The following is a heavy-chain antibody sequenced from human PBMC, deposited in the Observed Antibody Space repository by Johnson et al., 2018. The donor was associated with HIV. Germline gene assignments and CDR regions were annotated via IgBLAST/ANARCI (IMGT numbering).Heavy chain of an antibody. V-gene: IGHV3-30*02. D-gene: IGHD6-6*01. Sequence: QVQLVESGGGVVQPGGSLRLSCATSGFTFSNYAMHWVRQAPGKGLEWVAYIRYDGSTQSYAAPVKGRFTISRDDSKNTLYLQMNSLKTEDTAVYYCTTDLYGYSSSSSDAFDIWGQGTMVTVSS. J-gene: IGHJ3*02. CDR1: GFTFSNYA. CDR3: TTDLYGYSSSSSDAFDI. CDR2: IRYDGSTQ.